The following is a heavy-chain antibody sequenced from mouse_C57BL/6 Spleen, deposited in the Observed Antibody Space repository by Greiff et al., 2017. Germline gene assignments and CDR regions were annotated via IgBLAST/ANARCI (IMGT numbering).Heavy chain of an antibody. J-gene: IGHJ3*01. V-gene: IGHV1-52*01. Sequence: QVQLQQPGAELVRPGSSVKLSCKASGYTFTSYWMHWVKQRPIQGLEWIGNIDPSDSETHYNQKFKDKATLTVDKSSSTAYMQLSSLTSEDSAVYYCARSDRGLRRLAYWGQGTLVTVSA. CDR2: IDPSDSET. D-gene: IGHD2-4*01. CDR3: ARSDRGLRRLAY. CDR1: GYTFTSYW.